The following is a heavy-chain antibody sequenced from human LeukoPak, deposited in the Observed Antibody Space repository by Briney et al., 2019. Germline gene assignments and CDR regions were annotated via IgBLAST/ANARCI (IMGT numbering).Heavy chain of an antibody. CDR1: AYRFTTYW. CDR3: ARSGIVGDANSGQIDY. D-gene: IGHD1-26*01. V-gene: IGHV5-10-1*01. CDR2: IYPSDSYT. J-gene: IGHJ4*02. Sequence: GEALKISCKGSAYRFTTYWTSWVRQMPGKSLEWMGRIYPSDSYTKHSPSFQGHVTISGDKSISTAYLQWSSLKASDSAIYYCARSGIVGDANSGQIDYWGQGTLVTVSS.